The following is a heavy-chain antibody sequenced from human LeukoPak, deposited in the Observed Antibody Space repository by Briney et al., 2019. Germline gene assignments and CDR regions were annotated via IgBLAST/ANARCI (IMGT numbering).Heavy chain of an antibody. CDR3: ARMTVAGNGDY. V-gene: IGHV4-59*12. Sequence: SETLSLTCTVSGGSISSYYWSWIRQPPGKGLEWIGYIYHSGSTYYNPSLKSRVTISVDRSKNQFSLKLSSVTAADTAVYYCARMTVAGNGDYWGQGTLVTVSS. D-gene: IGHD6-19*01. J-gene: IGHJ4*02. CDR1: GGSISSYY. CDR2: IYHSGST.